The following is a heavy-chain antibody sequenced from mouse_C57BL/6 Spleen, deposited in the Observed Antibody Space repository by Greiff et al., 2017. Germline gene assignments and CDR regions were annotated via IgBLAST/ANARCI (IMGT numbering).Heavy chain of an antibody. J-gene: IGHJ2*01. CDR3: TRDSPSLGYFDY. CDR1: GFTFSSYA. V-gene: IGHV5-9-1*02. D-gene: IGHD4-1*01. CDR2: ISSGGDYT. Sequence: EVQRVESGEGLVKPGGSLKLSCAASGFTFSSYAMSWVRQTPEKRLEWVAYISSGGDYTYYADTVKGRFTISRDNARNTLYLQMSSLKSEDTAMYYCTRDSPSLGYFDYWGQGTTLTVSS.